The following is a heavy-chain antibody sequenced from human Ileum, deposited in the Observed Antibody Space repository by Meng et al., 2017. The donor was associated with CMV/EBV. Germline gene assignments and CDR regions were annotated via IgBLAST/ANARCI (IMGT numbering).Heavy chain of an antibody. CDR1: Y. J-gene: IGHJ1*01. CDR3: ARGEFKILCTSGVCYEALEYSHH. CDR2: INPDGGGA. D-gene: IGHD2-8*01. V-gene: IGHV1-2*02. Sequence: YVRWVRQGPGRGLEWMGSINPDGGGAKFTQKFQGRITMTGDKSISTSYMELTRLRSDDAAMYYCARGEFKILCTSGVCYEALEYSHHWGQGTLVTVSS.